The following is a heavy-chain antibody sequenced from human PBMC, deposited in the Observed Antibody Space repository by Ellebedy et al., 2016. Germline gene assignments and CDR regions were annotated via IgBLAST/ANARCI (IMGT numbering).Heavy chain of an antibody. CDR2: IYPGDSDT. V-gene: IGHV5-51*01. CDR3: ARQGGIAVAGIYYFDY. Sequence: GGSLRLXXKGSGYSFTSYWIGWVRQMPGKGLEWMGIIYPGDSDTRYSPSFQGQVTISADKSISTAYLQWSSLKASDTTMYYCARQGGIAVAGIYYFDYWGQGTLVTVSS. J-gene: IGHJ4*02. CDR1: GYSFTSYW. D-gene: IGHD6-19*01.